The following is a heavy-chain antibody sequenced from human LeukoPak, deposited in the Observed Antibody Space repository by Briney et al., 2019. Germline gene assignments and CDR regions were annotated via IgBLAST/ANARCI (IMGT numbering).Heavy chain of an antibody. J-gene: IGHJ4*02. CDR1: GYSISSGCY. CDR2: IYHSGST. D-gene: IGHD5-18*01. Sequence: PSETLSLTCTVSGYSISSGCYWGWIRQPPGKGLEWIGSIYHSGSTYYNPSLKSRVTISVDTSKNQFSLKLSSVTAADTAVYYCASIRGYSYGYLGYYFDYWGQGTLDTVSS. CDR3: ASIRGYSYGYLGYYFDY. V-gene: IGHV4-38-2*02.